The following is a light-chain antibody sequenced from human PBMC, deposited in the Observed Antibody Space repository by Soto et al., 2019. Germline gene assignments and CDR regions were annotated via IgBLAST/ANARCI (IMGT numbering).Light chain of an antibody. CDR2: GAS. Sequence: EIVMTQSPATLSVSPGERATLSCRASQSVSSNLAWYQQKPGQAPRLLIYGASTRATGIPARFSGSGSGTEFTLTINSLQTEDFGVYYCQQYNVWPQTFGQGTKVDIK. V-gene: IGKV3-15*01. J-gene: IGKJ1*01. CDR3: QQYNVWPQT. CDR1: QSVSSN.